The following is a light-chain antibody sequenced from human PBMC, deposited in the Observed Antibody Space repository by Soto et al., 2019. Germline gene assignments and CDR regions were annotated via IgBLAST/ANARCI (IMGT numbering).Light chain of an antibody. V-gene: IGLV2-14*01. CDR3: SSYTSARAWV. J-gene: IGLJ3*02. Sequence: QSALTQPASVSGSPGQSITISCTGTSSDVGGYNFVSWYQQHPGKAPKLMIYEVSTWPSGVSNRFSGSKSGNTASLTISGLQAEDEAGYYCSSYTSARAWVFGGGTKLTVL. CDR1: SSDVGGYNF. CDR2: EVS.